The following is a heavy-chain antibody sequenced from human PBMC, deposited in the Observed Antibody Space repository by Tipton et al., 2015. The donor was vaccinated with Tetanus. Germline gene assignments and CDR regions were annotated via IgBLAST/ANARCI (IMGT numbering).Heavy chain of an antibody. Sequence: SLRLSCTASGFTFKSYTLNWVRQAPGNGLEWVAAISGSRLTPYYADSVKGRFTISRDNSKNTLSLQLNSLRAEDTAVYYCARCSGGACYRGNHYYYGMDVWGQGTTVTVSS. CDR3: ARCSGGACYRGNHYYYGMDV. D-gene: IGHD2-15*01. J-gene: IGHJ6*02. V-gene: IGHV3-23*01. CDR2: ISGSRLTP. CDR1: GFTFKSYT.